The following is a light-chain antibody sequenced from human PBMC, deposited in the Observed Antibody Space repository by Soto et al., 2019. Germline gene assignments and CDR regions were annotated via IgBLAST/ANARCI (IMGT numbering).Light chain of an antibody. CDR3: QQYNNWPYT. CDR2: GAS. Sequence: EIVMTQSPATLSVSPGERATLSCRASQSVSSNLAWYQQKPGQAPRLLIYGASTRATGIPARFSGSRSGTEFILTISSLQSEDFAVYYCQQYNNWPYTFGQGIKLEIK. V-gene: IGKV3-15*01. J-gene: IGKJ2*01. CDR1: QSVSSN.